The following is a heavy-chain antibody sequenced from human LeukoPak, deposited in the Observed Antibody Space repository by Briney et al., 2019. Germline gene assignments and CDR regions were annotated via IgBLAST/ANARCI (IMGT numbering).Heavy chain of an antibody. Sequence: GGSLRLSCAAAGFTFSSYAMNWVRQAPGKGLEWVSGISASGSSTYYADSVKGRFTISRDNSKNTLYLQMNSLRAEDTAVYYCAKKYSSGWYPFDYWGQGTLVTVSS. CDR1: GFTFSSYA. CDR2: ISASGSST. CDR3: AKKYSSGWYPFDY. V-gene: IGHV3-23*01. J-gene: IGHJ4*02. D-gene: IGHD6-19*01.